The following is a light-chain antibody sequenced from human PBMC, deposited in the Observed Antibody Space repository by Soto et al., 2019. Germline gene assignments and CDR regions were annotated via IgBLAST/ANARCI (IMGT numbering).Light chain of an antibody. V-gene: IGKV1-39*01. Sequence: DIQMTQYPFSLSASVADRVTITCRTSQSISSDLNWYQQKAGKAPKLLIYAASSLQSGVPSRFSGSGSGTHFTLTICSLQPEDFATYCCQEIYSSPNTFGQGRRLEVK. J-gene: IGKJ5*01. CDR2: AAS. CDR1: QSISSD. CDR3: QEIYSSPNT.